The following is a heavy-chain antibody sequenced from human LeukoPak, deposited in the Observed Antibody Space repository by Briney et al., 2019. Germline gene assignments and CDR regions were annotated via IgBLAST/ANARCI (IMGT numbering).Heavy chain of an antibody. V-gene: IGHV3-30*04. D-gene: IGHD3-9*01. Sequence: GGSLRHSRAASGVPLSIHLMHWVPPAPGKGGGGGGVISYDGSNKYYADSVKGRLTIARDNSKNTLYLQMNSLRAEDTAVYYCARGPAYYDILTGYYNPWGQGTLVTVSS. CDR1: GVPLSIHL. J-gene: IGHJ5*02. CDR2: ISYDGSNK. CDR3: ARGPAYYDILTGYYNP.